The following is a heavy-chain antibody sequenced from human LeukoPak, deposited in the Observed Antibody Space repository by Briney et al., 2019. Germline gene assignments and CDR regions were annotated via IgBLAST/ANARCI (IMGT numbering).Heavy chain of an antibody. CDR1: GFTFSSYA. CDR3: ARDGDSSTPTMVYFDY. J-gene: IGHJ4*02. V-gene: IGHV3-30-3*01. Sequence: AGRSLRLSCAASGFTFSSYAMHWVRQAPGKGLEWVAVISYDGSKKYYADSVKGRFTISRDSSKNTLYLQMNSLRAEDTAVFYCARDGDSSTPTMVYFDYWGRGTLVTVSS. D-gene: IGHD6-13*01. CDR2: ISYDGSKK.